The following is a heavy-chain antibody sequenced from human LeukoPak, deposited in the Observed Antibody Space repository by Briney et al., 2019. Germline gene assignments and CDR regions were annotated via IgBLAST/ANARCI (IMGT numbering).Heavy chain of an antibody. CDR3: ARQYYDFWSGYYDSLRYYYYMDV. CDR2: IYHSGRT. CDR1: GYSISSGYY. Sequence: PSETLSLTCAVSGYSISSGYYWGWIRQPPGKGLEWIGSIYHSGRTYYNPSLKRRVTIAVDTYKNQFSLKLSSVTAADTAVYYCARQYYDFWSGYYDSLRYYYYMDVWGKGTTVTVSS. J-gene: IGHJ6*03. D-gene: IGHD3-3*01. V-gene: IGHV4-38-2*01.